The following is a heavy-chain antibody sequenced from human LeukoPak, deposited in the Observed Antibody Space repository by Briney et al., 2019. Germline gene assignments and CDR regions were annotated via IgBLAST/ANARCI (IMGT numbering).Heavy chain of an antibody. Sequence: GASVKVSCKASGYTFTSYYMHWVRQAPGQGLEWMGWINPNSGGTNYAQKFQGRVTMTRDTSISTAYMELSRLRSDDTAVYYCARLKGPYYYDSSGYYDAFDIWGQGTMVTVSS. J-gene: IGHJ3*02. CDR2: INPNSGGT. CDR3: ARLKGPYYYDSSGYYDAFDI. CDR1: GYTFTSYY. V-gene: IGHV1-2*02. D-gene: IGHD3-22*01.